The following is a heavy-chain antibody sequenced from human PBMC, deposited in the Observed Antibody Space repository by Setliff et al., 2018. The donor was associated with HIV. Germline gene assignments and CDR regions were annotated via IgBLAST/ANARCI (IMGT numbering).Heavy chain of an antibody. V-gene: IGHV1-2*06. Sequence: ASVKVSCKASGFIFTDYQIHWVRQAPGQGLEWMGRFNPNSGVTSSPQKFQGRVTMTRDTSINTAYMELSRLTSDDTAFYYCAREPTGDFWSGYSSRGLDYWGRGTLVTVSS. J-gene: IGHJ4*02. CDR1: GFIFTDYQ. CDR2: FNPNSGVT. CDR3: AREPTGDFWSGYSSRGLDY. D-gene: IGHD3-3*01.